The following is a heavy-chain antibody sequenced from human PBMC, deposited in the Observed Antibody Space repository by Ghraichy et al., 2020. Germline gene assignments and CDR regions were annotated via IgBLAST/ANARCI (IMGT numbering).Heavy chain of an antibody. J-gene: IGHJ5*02. CDR1: GFTFSTYW. Sequence: GGSLRLSCAASGFTFSTYWMHWVRQAPGKGLVWVSRIKFDGSTTSYADSVRGRFTISRDNAKNIMYLQMNSLRAEDTAIYYCTGETLVTTRFDPWGQGTLVTVSS. CDR3: TGETLVTTRFDP. V-gene: IGHV3-74*01. D-gene: IGHD4-17*01. CDR2: IKFDGSTT.